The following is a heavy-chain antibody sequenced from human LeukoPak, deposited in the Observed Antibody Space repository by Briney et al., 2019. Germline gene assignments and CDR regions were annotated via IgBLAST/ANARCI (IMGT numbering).Heavy chain of an antibody. CDR1: RYTFTSYY. CDR3: ARVTEWGSYYYYCYMDV. D-gene: IGHD1-14*01. CDR2: INPSGGST. V-gene: IGHV1-46*01. Sequence: GASVKVSCKASRYTFTSYYMHWVRQAPGQGLEWMGIINPSGGSTSYAQKFQGRVTMTRDTSISTAYMELSRLRSDDTAVYYCARVTEWGSYYYYCYMDVWGKGTTVTVSS. J-gene: IGHJ6*03.